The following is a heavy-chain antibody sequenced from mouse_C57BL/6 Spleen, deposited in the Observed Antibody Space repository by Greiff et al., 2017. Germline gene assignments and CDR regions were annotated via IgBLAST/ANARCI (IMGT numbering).Heavy chain of an antibody. CDR2: IYPGDGDT. CDR3: ARPPSYSNYVAWFAY. V-gene: IGHV1-82*01. J-gene: IGHJ3*01. D-gene: IGHD2-5*01. Sequence: QVQLQQSGPELVKPGASVKISCKASGYAFSSSWMNWVKQRPGKGLEWIGRIYPGDGDTNYNGKFKGKATLTAYKSSSTAYMQLSSLTSADSAVYFCARPPSYSNYVAWFAYWGQGTLVTVSA. CDR1: GYAFSSSW.